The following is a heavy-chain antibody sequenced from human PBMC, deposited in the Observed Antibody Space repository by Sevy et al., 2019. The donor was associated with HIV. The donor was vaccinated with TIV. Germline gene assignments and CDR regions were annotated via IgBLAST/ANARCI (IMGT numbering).Heavy chain of an antibody. Sequence: GGSLRLSCAASGFTFSRYWMTWVRQAPGKGLKWVANIKQDESEKYYVDSVKGRFTISRDNAKNSLYLQMNSLRADDTAVYYCARAEQVTMLVVFGGLYFDSWGQGTLVTVSS. CDR1: GFTFSRYW. CDR2: IKQDESEK. V-gene: IGHV3-7*01. D-gene: IGHD3-22*01. J-gene: IGHJ4*02. CDR3: ARAEQVTMLVVFGGLYFDS.